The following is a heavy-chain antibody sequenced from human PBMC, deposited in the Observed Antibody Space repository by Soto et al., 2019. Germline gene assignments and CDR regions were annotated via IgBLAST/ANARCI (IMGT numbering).Heavy chain of an antibody. V-gene: IGHV4-4*01. D-gene: IGHD6-19*01. CDR1: GGTIRSPDW. J-gene: IGHJ5*02. Sequence: LSLTCGVSGGTIRSPDWWTWVRQPPGKGLEWIGEIFQSGSTNYTPSLESRVTISVDKPKNQFSLTLTSVTAADTAVYFCARGRGRYSSGWSWFDPWGQGILVTVSS. CDR3: ARGRGRYSSGWSWFDP. CDR2: IFQSGST.